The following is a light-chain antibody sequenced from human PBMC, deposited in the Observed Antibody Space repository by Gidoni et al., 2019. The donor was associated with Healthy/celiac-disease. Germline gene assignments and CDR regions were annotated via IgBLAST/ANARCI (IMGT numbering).Light chain of an antibody. CDR2: GAS. V-gene: IGKV3-20*01. Sequence: EIVLTQSPGTLSLSPGERATLSCRASQSVSSSYLAWYQQKPCQAPRLLIYGASSRATGIPDRFCGSGSGTDFTLTISRLEPEDFAVYYCQQYGSSPFTFGPGTKVDIK. J-gene: IGKJ3*01. CDR3: QQYGSSPFT. CDR1: QSVSSSY.